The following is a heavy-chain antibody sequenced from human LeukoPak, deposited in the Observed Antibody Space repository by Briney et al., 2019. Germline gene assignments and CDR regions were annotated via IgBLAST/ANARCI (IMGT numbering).Heavy chain of an antibody. J-gene: IGHJ4*02. Sequence: GGSLRLSCEASGFTFSIFPMHWVRQAPGKGLEWVALISSGSEKYYADSVKGRITISRDKSKNMLYLQMNSLRADDTAVYYCARDLELSAVYYFDSWGQGTLVIVSS. D-gene: IGHD3-3*01. V-gene: IGHV3-30*04. CDR1: GFTFSIFP. CDR2: ISSGSEK. CDR3: ARDLELSAVYYFDS.